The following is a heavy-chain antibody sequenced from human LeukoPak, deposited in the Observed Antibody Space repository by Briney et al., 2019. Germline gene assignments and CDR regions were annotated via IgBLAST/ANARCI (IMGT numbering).Heavy chain of an antibody. J-gene: IGHJ6*02. CDR1: GGSISSGGYY. D-gene: IGHD5/OR15-5a*01. Sequence: SETLSLTCTVSGGSISSGGYYWSWIRQHPGKGLEWIGYIYYSGSTYYNPSLKSRVTISVDTSNNQFSLKLSSVTAADTAVYYCASSVSDPHGIDVWGQGTTVTVSS. CDR3: ASSVSDPHGIDV. CDR2: IYYSGST. V-gene: IGHV4-31*03.